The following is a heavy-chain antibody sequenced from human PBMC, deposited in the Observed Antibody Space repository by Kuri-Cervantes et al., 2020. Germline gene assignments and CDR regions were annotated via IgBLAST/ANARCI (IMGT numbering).Heavy chain of an antibody. CDR1: GFTFSSYW. V-gene: IGHV3-7*01. Sequence: GESLKISCAASGFTFSSYWMSWVRQAPGKGLEWVANIKQDGSEKYYVDSVKGRFTISRDNAKNSLYLQMNSLRAEDTAVYYCARTYGDYVFFHFDYWGQGTLVTVSS. D-gene: IGHD4-17*01. CDR3: ARTYGDYVFFHFDY. CDR2: IKQDGSEK. J-gene: IGHJ4*02.